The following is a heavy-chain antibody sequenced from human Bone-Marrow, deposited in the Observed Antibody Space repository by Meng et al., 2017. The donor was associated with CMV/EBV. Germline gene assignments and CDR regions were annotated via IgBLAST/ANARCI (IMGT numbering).Heavy chain of an antibody. J-gene: IGHJ3*02. CDR2: INHSGST. V-gene: IGHV4-34*01. CDR1: GGSFSGYY. D-gene: IGHD2-2*01. CDR3: ARGRYCSSTSCFRYAFDI. Sequence: SETLSLTCAVYGGSFSGYYWSWIRQPPGKGLEWIGEINHSGSTNYNPSLKSRVTISVDTSKNQFSPKLSSVTAADTAVYYCARGRYCSSTSCFRYAFDIWGQGTMVTVSS.